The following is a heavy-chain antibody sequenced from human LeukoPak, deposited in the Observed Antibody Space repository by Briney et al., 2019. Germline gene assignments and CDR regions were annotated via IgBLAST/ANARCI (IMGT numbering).Heavy chain of an antibody. CDR3: AKVVV. CDR1: GFTFSSFG. Sequence: PGGSLGLSCAAPGFTFSSFGMHWARQAQGKGLEWVAFIRYDGSNKYYADSVKGRFTISRDNSKNTLYLQMNSLRAEDTAVYYCAKVVVWGQGTLVTVSS. J-gene: IGHJ4*02. CDR2: IRYDGSNK. V-gene: IGHV3-30*02.